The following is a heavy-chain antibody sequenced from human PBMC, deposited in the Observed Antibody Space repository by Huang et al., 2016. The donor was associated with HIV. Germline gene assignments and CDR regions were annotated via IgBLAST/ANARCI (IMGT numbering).Heavy chain of an antibody. Sequence: QVQLEQSGPAVRKPGSSVKVSCQASGGSCSDQILSWVRQAPGQRCEMMVGVSPLFRAQAYAQEYKVRVTMTADESTATIYMELNSLTSEDTAVYYCAMSLRYQYDSRSYWGRYFDYWGQGTLVTVSS. CDR3: AMSLRYQYDSRSYWGRYFDY. D-gene: IGHD3-16*01. CDR2: VSPLFRAQ. J-gene: IGHJ4*02. V-gene: IGHV1-69*01. CDR1: GGSCSDQI.